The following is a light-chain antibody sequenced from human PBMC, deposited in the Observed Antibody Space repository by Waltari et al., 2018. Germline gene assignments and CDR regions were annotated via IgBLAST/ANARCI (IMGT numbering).Light chain of an antibody. J-gene: IGKJ1*01. Sequence: EIVLTQSPATLSLPPGERATLPCRASQSVSSYLAWYQQKPGQAPRLLIYDASNRATGIPARFSGSGSGTDFTLTISSLEPEDFAVYYGQQRSNWPWGTFGQGTKVEIK. CDR3: QQRSNWPWGT. V-gene: IGKV3-11*01. CDR2: DAS. CDR1: QSVSSY.